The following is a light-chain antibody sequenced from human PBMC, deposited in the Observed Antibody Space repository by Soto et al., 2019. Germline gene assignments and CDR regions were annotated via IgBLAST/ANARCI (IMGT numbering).Light chain of an antibody. CDR3: QQLSIYPLT. Sequence: DIQLTQSPSFLSASVGDRVTITCRASQGISSYLAWYQQKPGKAPKLLIYAASTLQSGVPSRFSGSGSGTEFTLTSSSLQPEDFATYYCQQLSIYPLTFGGGTKVEIK. J-gene: IGKJ4*01. V-gene: IGKV1-9*01. CDR1: QGISSY. CDR2: AAS.